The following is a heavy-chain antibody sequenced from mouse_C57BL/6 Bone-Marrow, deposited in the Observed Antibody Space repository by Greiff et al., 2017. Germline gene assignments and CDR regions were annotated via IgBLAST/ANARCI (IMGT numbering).Heavy chain of an antibody. CDR2: IYPSDSET. CDR3: ARGWYYFDY. CDR1: GYTFTSYW. Sequence: VQLQHPGAELVRPGSSVKLSCKASGYTFTSYWMDWVKQRPGQGLEWIGNIYPSDSETHYNQKFKDKATLTVDKSSSTAYMQLSSLTSEDSAVYYCARGWYYFDYWGQGTTLTVSS. J-gene: IGHJ2*01. V-gene: IGHV1-61*01.